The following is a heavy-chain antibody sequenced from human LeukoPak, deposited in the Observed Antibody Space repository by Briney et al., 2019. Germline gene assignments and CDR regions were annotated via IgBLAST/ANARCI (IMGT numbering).Heavy chain of an antibody. Sequence: GASVKVSCKASGYTFTSYGISWVRQAPGQGLEWMGWISAYNGNTNYAQKLQGRVTMTTDTSTSTAYMELRSLRSDDTAVYYCARATMDTAVVLDYYFDYWGQGTLVTVSS. CDR3: ARATMDTAVVLDYYFDY. CDR2: ISAYNGNT. V-gene: IGHV1-18*01. D-gene: IGHD5-18*01. CDR1: GYTFTSYG. J-gene: IGHJ4*02.